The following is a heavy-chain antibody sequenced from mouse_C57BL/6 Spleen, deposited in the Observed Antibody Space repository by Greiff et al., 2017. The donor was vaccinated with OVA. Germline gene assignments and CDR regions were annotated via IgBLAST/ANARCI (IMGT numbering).Heavy chain of an antibody. J-gene: IGHJ2*01. CDR3: ARDGGTRYYFDY. CDR1: GYTFTSYW. Sequence: QVQLQQPGAELVKPGASVKLSCKASGYTFTSYWMHWVKQRPGQGLERIGMIHPNSGSTNYNEKFKSKATLTVDKSSSTAYMQLSSLTSEDSAVYYCARDGGTRYYFDYWGQGTTLTVSS. V-gene: IGHV1-64*01. CDR2: IHPNSGST. D-gene: IGHD2-14*01.